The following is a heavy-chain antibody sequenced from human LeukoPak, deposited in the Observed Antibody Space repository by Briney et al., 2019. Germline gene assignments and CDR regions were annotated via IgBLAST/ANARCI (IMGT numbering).Heavy chain of an antibody. J-gene: IGHJ6*02. V-gene: IGHV4-59*08. D-gene: IGHD1-14*01. CDR2: IYYSGST. Sequence: LETLSLTCTVSGGSISSYYWSWIRQPPGKGLEWIGYIYYSGSTNYNPSLKSRVTISVDTSKNQFSLKLSSVTAADTAVYYCARHGPDRRIDYYGMDVWGQGTTVTVSS. CDR3: ARHGPDRRIDYYGMDV. CDR1: GGSISSYY.